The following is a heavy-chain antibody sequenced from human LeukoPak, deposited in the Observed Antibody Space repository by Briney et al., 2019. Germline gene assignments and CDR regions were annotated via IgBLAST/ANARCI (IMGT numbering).Heavy chain of an antibody. J-gene: IGHJ4*02. CDR3: ARDRPPNY. Sequence: PSETLSLTCTVSGGSVSSGGYYWSWIRQHPGKGPEWIGYIFYSGSTHYNPSLKRRVTLSLDTSKNQFSLKLSSVTAADTAVYYCARDRPPNYWGQGTLVTVSS. CDR1: GGSVSSGGYY. CDR2: IFYSGST. V-gene: IGHV4-31*03.